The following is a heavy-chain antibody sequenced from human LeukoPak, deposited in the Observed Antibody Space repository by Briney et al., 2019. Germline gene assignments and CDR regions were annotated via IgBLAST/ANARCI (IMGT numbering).Heavy chain of an antibody. CDR2: MNPNSGNT. CDR3: ARGFRVVRGVIITYGYYYYGMDV. V-gene: IGHV1-8*01. D-gene: IGHD3-10*01. CDR1: GYTFTSYD. Sequence: ASVKVSCKASGYTFTSYDINWVRQATGQGLEWMGWMNPNSGNTGYAQKFQGRVTMTRNTSISTAYMELSSLRSEATAVYYCARGFRVVRGVIITYGYYYYGMDVSGXGTTVTVSS. J-gene: IGHJ6*02.